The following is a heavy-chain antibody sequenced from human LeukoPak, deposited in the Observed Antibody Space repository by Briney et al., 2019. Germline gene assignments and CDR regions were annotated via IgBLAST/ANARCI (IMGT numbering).Heavy chain of an antibody. CDR1: GGTFNSYA. CDR2: IIPIFGTA. J-gene: IGHJ4*02. Sequence: ASVKVSCKASGGTFNSYAISWVRQAPGQGLEWMGGIIPIFGTANYAQKFQGRVTITADKSTSTAYMELSSLSSEDTAVYHCASEPGYSSSWYPLEFDYWGQGTLVTVCS. CDR3: ASEPGYSSSWYPLEFDY. D-gene: IGHD6-13*01. V-gene: IGHV1-69*06.